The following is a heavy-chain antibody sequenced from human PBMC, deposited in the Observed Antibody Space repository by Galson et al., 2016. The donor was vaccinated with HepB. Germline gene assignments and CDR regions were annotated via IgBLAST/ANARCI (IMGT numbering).Heavy chain of an antibody. Sequence: SVKVSCKVSGGTFSGYSISWVRQAPGQGLQWMGGITPLFDTPTYSQKFQGRVTITADKSTTTAYMELSSLKSEDTAVYYCARVMDSYSYVDVWGKGTPVTVPS. CDR1: GGTFSGYS. CDR3: ARVMDSYSYVDV. J-gene: IGHJ6*03. CDR2: ITPLFDTP. V-gene: IGHV1-69*06. D-gene: IGHD3-10*01.